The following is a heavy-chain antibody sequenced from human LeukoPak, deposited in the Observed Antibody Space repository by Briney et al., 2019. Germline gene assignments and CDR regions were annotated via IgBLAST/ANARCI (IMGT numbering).Heavy chain of an antibody. CDR3: ARGEKGLYCSGGSCYLQYNWFDP. Sequence: ASVKVSCKAFGYTFTSYDINWVRQATGQGLEWMGWMNPNSGNTGYAQKFQGRVTMTRNTSISTAYMELSSLRSEDTAVYYCARGEKGLYCSGGSCYLQYNWFDPWGQGTLVTVSS. CDR1: GYTFTSYD. V-gene: IGHV1-8*01. D-gene: IGHD2-15*01. J-gene: IGHJ5*02. CDR2: MNPNSGNT.